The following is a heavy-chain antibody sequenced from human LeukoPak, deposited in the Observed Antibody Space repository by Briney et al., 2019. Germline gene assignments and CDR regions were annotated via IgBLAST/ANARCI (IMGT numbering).Heavy chain of an antibody. V-gene: IGHV1-2*02. CDR2: INPNSGGT. CDR1: GYTFTGYY. CDR3: ARDLCRTAARPLMGY. J-gene: IGHJ4*02. Sequence: GASVKVSCKASGYTFTGYYMHWVRQAPGQGLEWMGWINPNSGGTNYAQKFQGRVTMTRDTSISTAYMELSRLRSDDTAVYYCARDLCRTAARPLMGYWGQGTLVTVSS. D-gene: IGHD6-6*01.